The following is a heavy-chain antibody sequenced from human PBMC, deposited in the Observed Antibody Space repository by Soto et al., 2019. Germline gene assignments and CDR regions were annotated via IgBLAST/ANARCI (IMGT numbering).Heavy chain of an antibody. J-gene: IGHJ5*02. V-gene: IGHV3-30-3*02. CDR3: AKSPFASGSYSCFDP. CDR1: GFTFSSDA. CDR2: ISYDGSNK. Sequence: GGSLRLSCAASGFTFSSDAMHWVRQAPGKGLEWVAVISYDGSNKYYADSVKGRFTISRDNSKNTLYLQMNSLRAEDTAVYYCAKSPFASGSYSCFDPWGQGTLVTVSS. D-gene: IGHD1-26*01.